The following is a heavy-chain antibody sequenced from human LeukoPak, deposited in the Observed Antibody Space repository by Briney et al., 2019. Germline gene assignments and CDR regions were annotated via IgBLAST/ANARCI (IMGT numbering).Heavy chain of an antibody. CDR3: AREGWLQSIDY. CDR2: ISAYNGNT. V-gene: IGHV1-18*01. Sequence: ASVKVSCKASGYSFTSYAINWVRQAPGQGLEWMGWISAYNGNTDYAQKFQGRVTMTRDTSTSTVYMELSSLRSEDTAVYYCAREGWLQSIDYWGQGTLVTVSP. D-gene: IGHD5-24*01. CDR1: GYSFTSYA. J-gene: IGHJ4*02.